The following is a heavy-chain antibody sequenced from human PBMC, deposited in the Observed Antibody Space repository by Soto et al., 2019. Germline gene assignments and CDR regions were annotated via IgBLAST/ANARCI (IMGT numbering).Heavy chain of an antibody. Sequence: SETLSLTCSVSDDSINSDKYYWGWIRQPPGKGLEWIGSIYYRGNAYYNPSLQTRVTISLDTSKNQFSLKLNSVTAADTAVYYCARASNYDFWSGYQEDYYYYYGMDVWGQGTTVTV. CDR1: DDSINSDKYY. J-gene: IGHJ6*02. V-gene: IGHV4-39*07. CDR2: IYYRGNA. CDR3: ARASNYDFWSGYQEDYYYYYGMDV. D-gene: IGHD3-3*01.